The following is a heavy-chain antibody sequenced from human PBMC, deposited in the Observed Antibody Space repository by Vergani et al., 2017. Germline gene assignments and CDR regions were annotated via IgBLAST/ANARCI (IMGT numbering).Heavy chain of an antibody. CDR1: GFTFTNFA. CDR3: AKDNVPGYYDSSCYCDC. CDR2: ISGSGGFT. Sequence: EVQLLESGGNLVQPGGSLRLSCAASGFTFTNFAMTWVRQAPGEGLEWVSGISGSGGFTYYADSVKGRFTISRDNSKNTMFLQMNNLRAEDTAVYYCAKDNVPGYYDSSCYCDCWGQGTLVTVSS. D-gene: IGHD3-22*01. J-gene: IGHJ4*02. V-gene: IGHV3-23*01.